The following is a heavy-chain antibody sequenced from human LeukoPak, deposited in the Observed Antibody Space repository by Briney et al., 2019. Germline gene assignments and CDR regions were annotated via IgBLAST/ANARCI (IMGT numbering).Heavy chain of an antibody. J-gene: IGHJ6*03. V-gene: IGHV3-23*01. CDR3: TRARRTLAAAGNFDYYMDV. D-gene: IGHD6-13*01. Sequence: GGSLRLSCAASGFTFNNYAMSWVRQAPGKGLEWVSVISGSGGNTYYADSVKGRFTISRDYSKNTLYLQMNSLRAEDTAVYYCTRARRTLAAAGNFDYYMDVWGKGTTVTVSS. CDR1: GFTFNNYA. CDR2: ISGSGGNT.